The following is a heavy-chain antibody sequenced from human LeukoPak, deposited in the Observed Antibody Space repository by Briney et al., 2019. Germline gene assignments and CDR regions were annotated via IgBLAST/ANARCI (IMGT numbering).Heavy chain of an antibody. D-gene: IGHD2/OR15-2a*01. CDR1: GGSMSSYY. CDR2: IYSSEST. CDR3: ARQGKYFLSIDH. V-gene: IGHV4-4*09. J-gene: IGHJ4*02. Sequence: SETLSLTCTVSGGSMSSYYWSWIRQPPGKGLEWIGYIYSSESTNYNPSLKSRLTLSADTSKNQFSLKLSSVTAADTAVYYCARQGKYFLSIDHWGQGTLVTVSS.